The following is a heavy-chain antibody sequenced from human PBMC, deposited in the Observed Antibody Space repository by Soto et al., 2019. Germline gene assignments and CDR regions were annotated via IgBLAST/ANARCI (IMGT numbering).Heavy chain of an antibody. CDR3: AKDVGNDVPATDGFDL. CDR1: GFTFRSHG. CDR2: ISYDGIQK. V-gene: IGHV3-30*18. D-gene: IGHD1-1*01. Sequence: GGSLRLSCAASGFTFRSHGMHWVRQAPGKGLEWLTIISYDGIQKFYTESVKGRFTITRDNSKNMVFLQMNSLRAEDTAVYYCAKDVGNDVPATDGFDLWGQGTMVTVSS. J-gene: IGHJ3*01.